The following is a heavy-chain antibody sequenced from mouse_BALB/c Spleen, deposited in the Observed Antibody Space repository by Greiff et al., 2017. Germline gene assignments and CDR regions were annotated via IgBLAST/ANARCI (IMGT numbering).Heavy chain of an antibody. CDR2: IRLKSNNYAT. CDR1: GFTFSNYW. J-gene: IGHJ3*01. CDR3: TRPRPQYGNWFAY. V-gene: IGHV6-6*02. Sequence: EVKLEESGGGLVQPGGSMKLSCVASGFTFSNYWMNWVRQSPEKGLEWVAEIRLKSNNYATHYAESVKGRFTISRDDSKSSVYLQMNNLRAEDTGIYYCTRPRPQYGNWFAYWGQGTLVTVSA. D-gene: IGHD2-1*01.